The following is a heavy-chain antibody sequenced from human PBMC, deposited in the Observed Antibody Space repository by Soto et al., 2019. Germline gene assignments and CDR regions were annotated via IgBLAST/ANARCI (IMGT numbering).Heavy chain of an antibody. Sequence: GGSLRLSCAASGFTFSSYAMSWVRQAPGKGLEWVSAISGSGGSTYYADSVKGRFTISRDNSKNTLYLQMNSLRAEDTAVYYCAKDSYYYDSSGYPSHDYWGQGTLVTVS. CDR3: AKDSYYYDSSGYPSHDY. J-gene: IGHJ4*02. CDR2: ISGSGGST. D-gene: IGHD3-22*01. V-gene: IGHV3-23*01. CDR1: GFTFSSYA.